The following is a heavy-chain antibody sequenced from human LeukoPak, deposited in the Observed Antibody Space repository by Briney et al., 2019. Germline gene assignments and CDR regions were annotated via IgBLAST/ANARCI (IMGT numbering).Heavy chain of an antibody. Sequence: GGSLRLSCAASGFTFSSYAMHWVRQAPGKGLERVAVISYDGSNKYYADSVKGRFTISRDNSKNTLYLQMNSLRAEDTAVYYCARDPTQRWLQWGYFDYWGQGTLVTVSS. J-gene: IGHJ4*02. CDR2: ISYDGSNK. V-gene: IGHV3-30-3*01. CDR1: GFTFSSYA. D-gene: IGHD5-24*01. CDR3: ARDPTQRWLQWGYFDY.